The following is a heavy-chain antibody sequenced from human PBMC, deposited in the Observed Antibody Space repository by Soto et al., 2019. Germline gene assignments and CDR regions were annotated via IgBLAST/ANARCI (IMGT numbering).Heavy chain of an antibody. CDR3: ARVDGIAAAGTEVYYYYYGMDV. Sequence: SETLSLTCAVYGGSFSGYYWSWIRQPPGKGLEWIGEINRSGSTNYNPSLKSRVTISVDTSKNQFSLKLSSVTAADTAVYYCARVDGIAAAGTEVYYYYYGMDVWGQGTTVTVSS. V-gene: IGHV4-34*01. D-gene: IGHD6-13*01. J-gene: IGHJ6*02. CDR2: INRSGST. CDR1: GGSFSGYY.